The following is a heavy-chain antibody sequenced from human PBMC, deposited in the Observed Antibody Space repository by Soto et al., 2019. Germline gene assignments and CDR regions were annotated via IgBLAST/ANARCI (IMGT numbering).Heavy chain of an antibody. D-gene: IGHD6-13*01. CDR2: IHDSGST. CDR1: SPSNSPHY. J-gene: IGHJ3*02. V-gene: IGHV4-59*11. Sequence: SHTVSITCTLSSPSNSPHYWTWFRQPPGKGLEWIGYIHDSGSTYYNPSLNSRATMSLDMSRNRLFLQLNSVTAADTAVYYCARDRDSSSGGAFDIWGQGTMVT. CDR3: ARDRDSSSGGAFDI.